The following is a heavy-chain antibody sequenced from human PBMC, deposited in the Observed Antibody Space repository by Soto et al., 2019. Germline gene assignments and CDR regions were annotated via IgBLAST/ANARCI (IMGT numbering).Heavy chain of an antibody. D-gene: IGHD6-19*01. V-gene: IGHV1-2*02. CDR3: ARTSSGWYSHFDY. CDR2: INPNSGGT. Sequence: ASVKFSCNASGYTFTGYYMHSVRQAHGQGLEWMGWINPNSGGTNYAQKFQGSVTMTRDTSISTAYMELSRLRSDDTAVYYCARTSSGWYSHFDYWGQGTLVTVSS. J-gene: IGHJ4*02. CDR1: GYTFTGYY.